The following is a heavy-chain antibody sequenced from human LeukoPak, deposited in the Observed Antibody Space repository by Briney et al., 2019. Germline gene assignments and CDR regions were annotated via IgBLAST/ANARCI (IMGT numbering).Heavy chain of an antibody. CDR1: GFTFSGYA. V-gene: IGHV3-23*01. J-gene: IGHJ4*02. Sequence: AGGSLRLSCAASGFTFSGYAMSWVRQAPGKGLEWVSAISGSGGSTYYADSVKGRFTISRDNSKNTLYLQMNSLRAEDTAVYYCAKAIVGATTFDYWGQGTLVTVSS. CDR2: ISGSGGST. D-gene: IGHD1-26*01. CDR3: AKAIVGATTFDY.